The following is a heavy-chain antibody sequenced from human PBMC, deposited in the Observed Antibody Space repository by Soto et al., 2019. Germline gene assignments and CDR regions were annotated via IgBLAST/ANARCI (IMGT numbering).Heavy chain of an antibody. CDR1: GYTFNTYF. V-gene: IGHV1-18*01. Sequence: HVQLVQSGGELKKPGASVKVSCNTSGYTFNTYFISWVRQAPGQGLEGMGWISPYNGNTKYGEKFQGRVTMTTDTFTRTAYMELRNLRFDDTAVYYCARDTSNSFDYWGQGTLVTVSS. CDR2: ISPYNGNT. CDR3: ARDTSNSFDY. J-gene: IGHJ4*02. D-gene: IGHD2-2*01.